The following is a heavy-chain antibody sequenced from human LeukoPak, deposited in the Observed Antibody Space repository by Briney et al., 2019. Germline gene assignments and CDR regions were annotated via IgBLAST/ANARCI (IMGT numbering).Heavy chain of an antibody. CDR2: ISGSGGST. J-gene: IGHJ4*02. CDR3: AKDKPHYYGSGNFDY. CDR1: GFTFSSYW. D-gene: IGHD3-10*01. Sequence: GGSLRLSCAASGFTFSSYWMHWVRQAPGKGLEWVSAISGSGGSTYYADSVKGRFTISRDNSKNTLYLQMNSLRAEDTAVYYCAKDKPHYYGSGNFDYWGQGTLVTVSS. V-gene: IGHV3-23*01.